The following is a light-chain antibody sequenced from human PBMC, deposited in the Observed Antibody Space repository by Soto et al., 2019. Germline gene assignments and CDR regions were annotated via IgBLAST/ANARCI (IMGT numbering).Light chain of an antibody. CDR1: QGISSY. CDR3: QQRNIYPIT. V-gene: IGKV1-9*01. Sequence: DIQLTQSPSFLSASVGDRVTITCRASQGISSYLAWYQQKPGKAPNLLIHTASTLQSGVPSRFSGSGSGTEFTRTISSLQPEDFATYYCQQRNIYPITFCQGTRLEIK. J-gene: IGKJ5*01. CDR2: TAS.